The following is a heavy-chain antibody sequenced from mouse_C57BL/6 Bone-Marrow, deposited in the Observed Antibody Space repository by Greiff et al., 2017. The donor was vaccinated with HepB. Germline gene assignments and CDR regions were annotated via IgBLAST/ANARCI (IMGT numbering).Heavy chain of an antibody. CDR1: GYSFTSYY. V-gene: IGHV1-66*01. CDR3: ARPHYYGSSPFDY. J-gene: IGHJ2*01. D-gene: IGHD1-1*01. Sequence: VQLQQSGPELVKPGASVKISCTASGYSFTSYYIHWVKQRPGQGLEWIGWIYPGSGNTKYNEKFKGKATLTADTSSSTAYMQLSSLTSEDSAVYYCARPHYYGSSPFDYWGQGTTLTVSS. CDR2: IYPGSGNT.